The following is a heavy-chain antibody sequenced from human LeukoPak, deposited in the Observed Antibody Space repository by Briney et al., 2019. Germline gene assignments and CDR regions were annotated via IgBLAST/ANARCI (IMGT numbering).Heavy chain of an antibody. J-gene: IGHJ6*02. CDR3: ARDENYYGSGSYVVDV. Sequence: ASVKVSCKVSGYTLTELSMHWVRQAPGKGLEWMGGFDPEDGETIYAQKFQGRVTMTEDTSTDTAYMELSSLRSEDTAVYYCARDENYYGSGSYVVDVWGQGTTVTVSS. CDR2: FDPEDGET. D-gene: IGHD3-10*01. V-gene: IGHV1-24*01. CDR1: GYTLTELS.